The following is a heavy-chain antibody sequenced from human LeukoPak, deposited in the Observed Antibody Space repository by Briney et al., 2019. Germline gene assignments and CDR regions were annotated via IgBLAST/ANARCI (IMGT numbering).Heavy chain of an antibody. Sequence: PGGSLRLSCAASGFTFSSYAMSWVRQAPGKGLEWVSAISGSGGSTYYADSVKGRFTISRDNSKNTLYLQMNSLRAEDTAVYYCAKESDIVVVVAATAWCFQHWGQGTLVTVSS. CDR2: ISGSGGST. D-gene: IGHD2-15*01. V-gene: IGHV3-23*01. CDR1: GFTFSSYA. CDR3: AKESDIVVVVAATAWCFQH. J-gene: IGHJ1*01.